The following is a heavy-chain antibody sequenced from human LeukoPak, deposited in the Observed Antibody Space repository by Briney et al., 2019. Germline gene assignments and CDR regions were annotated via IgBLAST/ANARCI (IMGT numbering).Heavy chain of an antibody. CDR2: ISWNSGSI. V-gene: IGHV3-9*01. CDR3: AKDMWDCSGPSDY. Sequence: GGSLRLSCAASGFTFDDYAMHWVRQAPGKGLEWVSGISWNSGSIGYADSVKGRFTISRDNAKNSLYLQMNSLRAEDTALYYCAKDMWDCSGPSDYWGQGTLVTVSS. CDR1: GFTFDDYA. D-gene: IGHD2-15*01. J-gene: IGHJ4*02.